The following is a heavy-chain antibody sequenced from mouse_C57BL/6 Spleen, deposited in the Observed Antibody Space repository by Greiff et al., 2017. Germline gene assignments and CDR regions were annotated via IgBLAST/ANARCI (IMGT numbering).Heavy chain of an antibody. CDR3: ARSVDYYAMDY. CDR2: IDPSDSYT. J-gene: IGHJ4*01. Sequence: QVQLQQPGAELVRPGTSVKLSCKASGYTFTSYWMHWVKQRPGQGLEWIGVIDPSDSYTNYNQKFKGKATLTVDTSSSTAYMQLSSLTSEDSAVYSCARSVDYYAMDYWGQGTSVTVSS. V-gene: IGHV1-59*01. CDR1: GYTFTSYW.